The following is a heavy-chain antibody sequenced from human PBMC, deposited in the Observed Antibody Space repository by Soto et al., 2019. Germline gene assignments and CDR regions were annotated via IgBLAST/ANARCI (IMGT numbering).Heavy chain of an antibody. D-gene: IGHD5-12*01. CDR1: GGSISSYY. V-gene: IGHV4-59*12. Sequence: PSETLSLTCTVSGGSISSYYWSWIRQPPGKGLEWIGYIYYSDSTNYNPSLKSRVIISVDTSKNQFSLRLSSVTAADTAVYYCAAGGGLPRYYWGQGTLVTVSS. CDR3: AAGGGLPRYY. CDR2: IYYSDST. J-gene: IGHJ4*02.